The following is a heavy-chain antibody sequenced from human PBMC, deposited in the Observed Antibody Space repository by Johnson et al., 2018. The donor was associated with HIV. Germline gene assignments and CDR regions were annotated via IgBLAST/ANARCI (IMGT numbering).Heavy chain of an antibody. D-gene: IGHD2-15*01. V-gene: IGHV3-9*01. CDR2: ISWNSGSI. CDR3: AAPDIVVVVALEGDAFDI. CDR1: GFTFDDYA. J-gene: IGHJ3*02. Sequence: VQLVESGGGLVQPGRSLRLSCAASGFTFDDYAMHWVRQAPGKGLEWVSGISWNSGSIGYADSVKGRFTISRDNAKNSLYLQMNSLRAEDTAVYYCAAPDIVVVVALEGDAFDIWGQGTMVTVSS.